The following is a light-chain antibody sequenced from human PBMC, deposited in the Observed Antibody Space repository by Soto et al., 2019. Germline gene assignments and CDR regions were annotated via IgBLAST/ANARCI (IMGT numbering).Light chain of an antibody. J-gene: IGKJ1*01. CDR1: QGISNE. Sequence: IQMTQSPASLSASVGDRVTITCRASQGISNELGWYQQRPGKAPKVLIYGASNLQSGVPSRFGGSASGTDFTLTISSLQPEDFETYYCIQDFISPLTVGQGTKVDIK. V-gene: IGKV1-6*01. CDR3: IQDFISPLT. CDR2: GAS.